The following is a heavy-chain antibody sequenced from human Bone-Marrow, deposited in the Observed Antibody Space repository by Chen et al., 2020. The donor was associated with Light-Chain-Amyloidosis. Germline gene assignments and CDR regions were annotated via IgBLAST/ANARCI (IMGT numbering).Heavy chain of an antibody. V-gene: IGHV5-51*01. J-gene: IGHJ4*02. CDR1: GYTFPNYW. CDR2: IYPDDSDA. D-gene: IGHD5-12*01. Sequence: ISCKGSGYTFPNYWIGWVRQMHGKGLEWMGVIYPDDSDARYSPSFEGQVTISADKSITTDYLQWRSLKASDTAMYYCARRRDGYNFDYWGQGTLVTVSS. CDR3: ARRRDGYNFDY.